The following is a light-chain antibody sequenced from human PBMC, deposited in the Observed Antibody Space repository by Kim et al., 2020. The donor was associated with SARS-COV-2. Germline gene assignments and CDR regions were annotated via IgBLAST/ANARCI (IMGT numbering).Light chain of an antibody. CDR1: QSIVIW. CDR3: QEYSIYPYI. V-gene: IGKV1-5*03. J-gene: IGKJ2*01. Sequence: SAAIGDRVTITCRASQSIVIWLAWYQQKPGKAPKLLIYETSSLESGVPSRFSGSGSGTEFTLTISSLQPDDFATYYCQEYSIYPYIFGQGTKLEI. CDR2: ETS.